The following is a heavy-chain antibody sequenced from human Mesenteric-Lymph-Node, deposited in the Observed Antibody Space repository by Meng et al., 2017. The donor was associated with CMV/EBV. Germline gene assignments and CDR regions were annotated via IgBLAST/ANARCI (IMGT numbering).Heavy chain of an antibody. J-gene: IGHJ6*02. CDR2: IIPTLTIS. V-gene: IGHV1-69*10. CDR1: GGTFNYA. D-gene: IGHD4-11*01. CDR3: ARDLRGATVTTRTYYYGMDV. Sequence: SVKVSCKVSGGTFNYAITWVRQAPGQGLEWMGGIIPTLTISNYAQKFQGRVTITADKSTSTAYMELSSLRSEDTAVYYCARDLRGATVTTRTYYYGMDVWGQGTTVTVSS.